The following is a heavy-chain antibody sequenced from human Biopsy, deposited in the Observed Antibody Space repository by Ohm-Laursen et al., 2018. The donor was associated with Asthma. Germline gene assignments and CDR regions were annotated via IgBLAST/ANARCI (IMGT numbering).Heavy chain of an antibody. Sequence: SLRLSCAAFGFSFNSYGMHWVRQAPGKGLEWVAVMSFDGRQTYYTDSVKGRFTISRDNSKNTLYLQMNSLRAKDTAVYYCARGDSSGWSHYYFDYWGQGTLVTVSS. D-gene: IGHD6-19*01. CDR1: GFSFNSYG. CDR2: MSFDGRQT. CDR3: ARGDSSGWSHYYFDY. J-gene: IGHJ4*02. V-gene: IGHV3-30*03.